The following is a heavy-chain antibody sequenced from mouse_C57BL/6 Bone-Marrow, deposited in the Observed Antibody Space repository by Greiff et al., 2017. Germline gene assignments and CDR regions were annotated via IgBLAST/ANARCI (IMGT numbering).Heavy chain of an antibody. Sequence: EVQLVESGPGLVKPSQSLSLTCSVTGYSITSGYYWNWIRQFPGNKLEWMGYISYDGSNNYNPSLKNRISITRDTSKNQFFLKLNSVTTEDTATYYCAKRKEAWFAYWGQGTLVTVSA. CDR1: GYSITSGYY. J-gene: IGHJ3*01. CDR3: AKRKEAWFAY. V-gene: IGHV3-6*01. CDR2: ISYDGSN.